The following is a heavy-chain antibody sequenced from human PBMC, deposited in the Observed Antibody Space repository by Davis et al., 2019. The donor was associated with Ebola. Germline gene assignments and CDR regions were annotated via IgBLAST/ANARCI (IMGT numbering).Heavy chain of an antibody. CDR2: IYPGDSDT. Sequence: GESLKIPRKGSGYSFTTYWIAWVRQTPAKGLEWMGIIYPGDSDTRYSPSFEGQVTISVDRSISTAYLQWSSLKASDTAMYYCAKQESLYGSSDYWGQGTLVTVSS. CDR3: AKQESLYGSSDY. V-gene: IGHV5-51*01. D-gene: IGHD3-22*01. CDR1: GYSFTTYW. J-gene: IGHJ4*02.